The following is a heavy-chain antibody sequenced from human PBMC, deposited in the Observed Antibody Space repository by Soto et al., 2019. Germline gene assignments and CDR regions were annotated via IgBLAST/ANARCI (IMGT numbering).Heavy chain of an antibody. CDR1: GFTFSSFT. CDR2: ISGSGRTT. CDR3: ARGRLAALFDP. V-gene: IGHV3-23*01. Sequence: VQLLESGGGLVQPGGSLRLSCAASGFTFSSFTMTWVRQAPGKGLEWVSSISGSGRTTHYADSVKGRFTISRDNSKNTLYLQMNSLRAEDTAVYYCARGRLAALFDPWGQGTLVTVSS. J-gene: IGHJ5*02.